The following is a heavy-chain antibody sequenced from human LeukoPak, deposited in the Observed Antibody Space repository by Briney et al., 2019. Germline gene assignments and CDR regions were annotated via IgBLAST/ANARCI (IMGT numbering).Heavy chain of an antibody. J-gene: IGHJ4*02. Sequence: SQTLSLTRTVSGGSISSGSYYWSWIRQPAGKGLEWIGRIYTSGSTNYNPSLKSRVTISVDTSKNRFSLKLSSVTAADTAVYYCARERDYVWGSYRYSPCFDYWGQGTLVTVSS. D-gene: IGHD3-16*02. CDR1: GGSISSGSYY. CDR3: ARERDYVWGSYRYSPCFDY. V-gene: IGHV4-61*02. CDR2: IYTSGST.